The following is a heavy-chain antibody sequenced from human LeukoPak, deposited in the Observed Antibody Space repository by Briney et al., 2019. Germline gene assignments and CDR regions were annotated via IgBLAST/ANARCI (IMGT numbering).Heavy chain of an antibody. Sequence: ASVKVSFMASGYTFTNYGISWVRQAPGQGLEWMGWISANNGNTKYNTKYAQNLQGRVTMTTDISTSTAHMELRTLRSDDTAVYYCARDPDRSGRQTYWGQACLVTVSS. CDR3: ARDPDRSGRQTY. CDR2: ISANNGNTKYNT. CDR1: GYTFTNYG. D-gene: IGHD1-26*01. V-gene: IGHV1-18*01. J-gene: IGHJ4*01.